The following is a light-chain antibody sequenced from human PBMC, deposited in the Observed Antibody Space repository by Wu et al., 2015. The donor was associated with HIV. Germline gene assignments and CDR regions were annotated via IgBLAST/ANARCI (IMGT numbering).Light chain of an antibody. CDR2: AAS. Sequence: AIRMTQSPSSLSASTGDRVTITCRASQGISSYLAWYQQKPGKAPKLLIYAASTLQSGVPSRFSGSGSGTDFTLTISCLQSEDFATYYCQQLQTFGQGTKVEIK. J-gene: IGKJ1*01. CDR3: QQLQT. V-gene: IGKV1-8*01. CDR1: QGISSY.